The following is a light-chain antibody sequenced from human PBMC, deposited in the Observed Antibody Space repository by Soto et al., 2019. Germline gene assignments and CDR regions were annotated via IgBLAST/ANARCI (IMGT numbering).Light chain of an antibody. CDR3: RSYTSSSTYV. Sequence: QSALAQPASVSVSPGQSITISCSGTRSDIGGYNYVSWYQHHPGKAPKLMIYEVNTRPSGVSDRFSGSKSGNTASLTISGLQAEDEADYYCRSYTSSSTYVFGSGTKVTVL. CDR2: EVN. V-gene: IGLV2-14*01. CDR1: RSDIGGYNY. J-gene: IGLJ1*01.